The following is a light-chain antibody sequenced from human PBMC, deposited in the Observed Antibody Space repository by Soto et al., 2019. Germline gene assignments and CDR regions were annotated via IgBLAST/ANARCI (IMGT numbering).Light chain of an antibody. CDR3: PSSDSSLRGWV. Sequence: QSVLTQPPSVSGAPGQRVTISCIGAGYDVHWYQQLPGTAPKVLISGNNNRPSGVTDRFSGSKSGTSASLAITGLQADDEADYSGPSSDSSLRGWVFGGGTK. CDR2: GNN. J-gene: IGLJ3*02. V-gene: IGLV1-40*01. CDR1: GAGYD.